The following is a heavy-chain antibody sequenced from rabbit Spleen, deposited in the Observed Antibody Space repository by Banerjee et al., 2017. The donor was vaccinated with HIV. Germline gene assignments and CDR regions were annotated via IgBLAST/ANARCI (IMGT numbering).Heavy chain of an antibody. J-gene: IGHJ6*01. CDR1: GFSFSSSYY. V-gene: IGHV1S40*01. CDR3: ARDTSSSFSSYGMDL. D-gene: IGHD1-1*01. CDR2: IYAGSPGST. Sequence: EESGGALVKPGASLTLTCTASGFSFSSSYYMCWVRQTPGKGLEWIACIYAGSPGSTAYASWAKGRFTISKASSTTVPLQVTSLTAADTATYFCARDTSSSFSSYGMDLWGQGTLVTVS.